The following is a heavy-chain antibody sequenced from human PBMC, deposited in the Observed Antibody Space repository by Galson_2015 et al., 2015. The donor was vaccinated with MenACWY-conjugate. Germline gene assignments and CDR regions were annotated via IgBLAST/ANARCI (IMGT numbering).Heavy chain of an antibody. V-gene: IGHV3-7*01. Sequence: SLRLSCAASGFTFGTYWMRWVRQASGKGLECVANIKRDGREIYYVDSVKGRFTISRDNAKNSLYLQMNSLRVEDTAVYYCARGHLKLEPWGQGTLVSVSS. CDR3: ARGHLKLEP. CDR1: GFTFGTYW. CDR2: IKRDGREI. J-gene: IGHJ5*02.